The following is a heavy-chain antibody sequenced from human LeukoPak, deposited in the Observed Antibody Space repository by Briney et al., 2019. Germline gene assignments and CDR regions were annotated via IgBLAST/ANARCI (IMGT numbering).Heavy chain of an antibody. CDR3: ARSTYDSSGYLFDY. J-gene: IGHJ4*02. V-gene: IGHV5-51*01. Sequence: GESLKISCKGSGYIFTNYWVGWVRQMPGKGLEWMGIIYPGDSDTRYSPSFEGQVTISADRSISTAYLQWSSLKASDTAMYYCARSTYDSSGYLFDYWGQGTLVTVSS. D-gene: IGHD3-22*01. CDR1: GYIFTNYW. CDR2: IYPGDSDT.